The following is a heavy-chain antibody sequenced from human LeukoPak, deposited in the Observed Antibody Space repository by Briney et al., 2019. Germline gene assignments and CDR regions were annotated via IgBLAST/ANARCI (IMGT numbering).Heavy chain of an antibody. D-gene: IGHD1-26*01. J-gene: IGHJ6*03. CDR3: ARDPYSGSYGNYYYYFMDV. V-gene: IGHV3-21*05. CDR2: ITSGSSYI. Sequence: WGSLRLSCAASGFTFTTYWMSWVRQAPGKGLEWVSYITSGSSYIYYADSVKGRFTISRDNAKNSLFLQMNSLRAEDTAVYYCARDPYSGSYGNYYYYFMDVWGKGTTVTISS. CDR1: GFTFTTYW.